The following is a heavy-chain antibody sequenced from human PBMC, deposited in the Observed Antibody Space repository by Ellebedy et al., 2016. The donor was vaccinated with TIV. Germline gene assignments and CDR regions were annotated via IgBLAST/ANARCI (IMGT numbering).Heavy chain of an antibody. CDR2: IITDGSST. J-gene: IGHJ4*02. V-gene: IGHV3-74*01. CDR3: ARDGGYDAYLDY. CDR1: GLTFSRYW. Sequence: PGGSLRLSCAVSGLTFSRYWMSWVRQAPGKGLVWVSRIITDGSSTSYADSVMGRFTISRDNAKNTLSLQMNRLRAEDTAVYYCARDGGYDAYLDYWGQGILVTVSS. D-gene: IGHD5-12*01.